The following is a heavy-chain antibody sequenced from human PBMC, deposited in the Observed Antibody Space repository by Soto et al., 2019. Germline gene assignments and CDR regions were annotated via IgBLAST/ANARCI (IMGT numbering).Heavy chain of an antibody. Sequence: QVQLVESGGGVVQPGRSLRLSCAASGFTFSSYGMHWVRQAPGKGLEWVAGISSDGSNKYYADSVKGRFTISRDNSKNSLYLQMNSLRAEDTAVYYCAKVLRGSSWYKGGADYWRQGTLITVSS. CDR2: ISSDGSNK. V-gene: IGHV3-30*18. CDR1: GFTFSSYG. CDR3: AKVLRGSSWYKGGADY. D-gene: IGHD6-13*01. J-gene: IGHJ4*02.